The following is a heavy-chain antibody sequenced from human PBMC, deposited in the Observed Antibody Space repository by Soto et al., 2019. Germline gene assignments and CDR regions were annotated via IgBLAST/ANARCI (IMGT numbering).Heavy chain of an antibody. CDR3: ATLRLTGYFDY. Sequence: QVQLVESGGGLVKPGGSLRLSCVASGFTFSDHYMTWIRQAPGKGLEWLSYISTSSSYTNYADSVKGRFTISRDNAMNSLYLLMNSLRAEDTAVYYCATLRLTGYFDYWGQGTLVTVSS. CDR1: GFTFSDHY. V-gene: IGHV3-11*05. J-gene: IGHJ4*02. CDR2: ISTSSSYT. D-gene: IGHD2-15*01.